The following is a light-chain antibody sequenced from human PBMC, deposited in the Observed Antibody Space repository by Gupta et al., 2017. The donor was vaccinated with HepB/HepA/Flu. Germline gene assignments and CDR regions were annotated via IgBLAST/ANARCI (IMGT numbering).Light chain of an antibody. CDR3: SSYTSSSTLRV. J-gene: IGLJ3*02. CDR1: SSDVGGYNY. V-gene: IGLV2-14*03. CDR2: DVS. Sequence: QSALTQPASVSGSPGQSIPISCTGTSSDVGGYNYVSWYQQHPGKAPKLMIYDVSNRPSGVSTRFSGSKSGNTASLTISGLQAEDDADYYCSSYTSSSTLRVFGGGTKLTVL.